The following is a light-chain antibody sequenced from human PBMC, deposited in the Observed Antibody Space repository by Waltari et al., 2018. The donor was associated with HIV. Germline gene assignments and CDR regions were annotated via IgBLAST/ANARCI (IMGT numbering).Light chain of an antibody. CDR1: SSDVGSYNR. V-gene: IGLV2-18*02. Sequence: QSALTQPPSVSGSPGQSVTISCTGTSSDVGSYNRVSWYQQPPGTAPKLMIYEVSNRPSGVPDRFSGSKSGNTASLTISGLQAEDEADYYCSSYTSSSTSVVFGGGTKLTAL. CDR3: SSYTSSSTSVV. CDR2: EVS. J-gene: IGLJ2*01.